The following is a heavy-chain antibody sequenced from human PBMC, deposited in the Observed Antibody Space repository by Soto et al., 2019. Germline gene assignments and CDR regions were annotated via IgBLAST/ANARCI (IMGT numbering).Heavy chain of an antibody. D-gene: IGHD3-10*01. CDR2: IYNSGST. CDR3: PRVSNNRGADALDV. V-gene: IGHV4-30-4*01. J-gene: IGHJ3*01. CDR1: GCPLINAAFY. Sequence: PSETLSLTCNGQGCPLINAAFYWSWIRHPPGKGLELIGYIYNSGSTDYNPSLKSRLTISVYTSKNQLSLKLGSVTAADTAIYYCPRVSNNRGADALDVSGQGTM.